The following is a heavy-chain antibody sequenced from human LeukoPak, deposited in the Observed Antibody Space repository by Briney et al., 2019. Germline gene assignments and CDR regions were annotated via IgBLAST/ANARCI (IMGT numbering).Heavy chain of an antibody. J-gene: IGHJ6*02. CDR1: GFTFSSFA. D-gene: IGHD1-1*01. CDR3: AKDTSPDYYYYYGMDV. Sequence: GGSLRLSCAAPGFTFSSFAMSWVRQAPGKGLEWVSAISGSGGSTYYADSVKGRFTISRDNSKNTLYLQMNSLRAEDTAVYYCAKDTSPDYYYYYGMDVWGQGTTVTVSS. CDR2: ISGSGGST. V-gene: IGHV3-23*01.